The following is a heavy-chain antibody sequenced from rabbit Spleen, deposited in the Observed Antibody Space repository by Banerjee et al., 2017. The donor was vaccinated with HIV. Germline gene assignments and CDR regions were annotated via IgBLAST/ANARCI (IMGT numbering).Heavy chain of an antibody. D-gene: IGHD5-1*01. CDR2: INTITGKS. Sequence: QEQLEESGGDLVKPEGSLTLTCTASRFTFGTYWLCWIRQAPGKGLEWIGCINTITGKSVYASWAKGRFIMSRTSSTTVTLQMTSLTAADTATYFCARDLVVAIGWNFNLWGPGTLVTVS. CDR3: ARDLVVAIGWNFNL. V-gene: IGHV1S45*01. J-gene: IGHJ4*01. CDR1: RFTFGTYW.